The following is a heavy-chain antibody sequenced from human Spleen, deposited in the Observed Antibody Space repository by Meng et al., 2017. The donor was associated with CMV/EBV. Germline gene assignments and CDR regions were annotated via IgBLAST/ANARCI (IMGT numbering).Heavy chain of an antibody. J-gene: IGHJ4*02. V-gene: IGHV3-21*03. CDR2: VTGNNDYI. CDR3: ARESGQLYFDF. Sequence: GGSLRLSCAAFGFTFRRYSFNWVRLVPGKGLEWVASVTGNNDYIYYATSVKGRFTISRDNANNSVFLQMNSLRAEDTGVYHCARESGQLYFDFWGRGALVTVSS. CDR1: GFTFRRYS. D-gene: IGHD2-2*01.